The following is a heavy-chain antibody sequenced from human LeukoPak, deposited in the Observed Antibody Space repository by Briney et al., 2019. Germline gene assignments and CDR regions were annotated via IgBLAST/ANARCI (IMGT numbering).Heavy chain of an antibody. V-gene: IGHV4-4*07. Sequence: SETLSLTCTVSGGSITGSHWSWLRQSAGKGLEWIGRIYSSGTTNYNPSLKSRVTMSLDTSKNQFSLRLSSMTAADTAVYYCARGAYSFDYWGQGTLLTVSS. CDR1: GGSITGSH. CDR3: ARGAYSFDY. J-gene: IGHJ4*02. CDR2: IYSSGTT.